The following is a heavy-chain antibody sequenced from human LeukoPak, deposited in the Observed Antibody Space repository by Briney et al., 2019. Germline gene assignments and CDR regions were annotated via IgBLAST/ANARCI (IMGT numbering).Heavy chain of an antibody. CDR2: VSFDGSNE. V-gene: IGHV3-30-3*01. CDR3: ARGVGYTLVS. J-gene: IGHJ4*02. Sequence: SCKAAGSTFTGCYMHWTRQAPGKGLEWVAGVSFDGSNENYADSVRGRFIISRDNSKNTLYLQMSGLRREDTAMYYCARGVGYTLVSWGQGTLVTVSS. D-gene: IGHD5-24*01. CDR1: GSTFTGCY.